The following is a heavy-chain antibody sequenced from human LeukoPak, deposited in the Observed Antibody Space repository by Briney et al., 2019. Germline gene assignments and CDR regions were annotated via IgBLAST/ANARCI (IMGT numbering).Heavy chain of an antibody. CDR2: IKADGSEK. D-gene: IGHD3-10*01. CDR1: GFTLSSYW. V-gene: IGHV3-7*03. CDR3: ARDWVAGVPFDAFDI. Sequence: GGSLRLSCAASGFTLSSYWMGWVRQAPGKGLEWVANIKADGSEKYYVDSVKGRFTISRDNAKNSLYLHMNSLTAEDTAMYYCARDWVAGVPFDAFDIWGQGTMVSVSS. J-gene: IGHJ3*02.